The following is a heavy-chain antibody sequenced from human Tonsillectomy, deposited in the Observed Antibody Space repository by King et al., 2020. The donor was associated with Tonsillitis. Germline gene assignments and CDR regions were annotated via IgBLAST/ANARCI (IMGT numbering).Heavy chain of an antibody. CDR2: ISYSGST. D-gene: IGHD3-22*01. CDR3: ARGVGITTPGWFAP. CDR1: GASFSRNF. Sequence: QLQESGPGLVKPSETLSLTCTVSGASFSRNFWSWLRQPPGKGLDWIGYISYSGSTNYNPSLKSRVTISVETSKNQFSLKLTSVTAADTAVYYCARGVGITTPGWFAPWRQGTLVTVSS. J-gene: IGHJ5*02. V-gene: IGHV4-59*01.